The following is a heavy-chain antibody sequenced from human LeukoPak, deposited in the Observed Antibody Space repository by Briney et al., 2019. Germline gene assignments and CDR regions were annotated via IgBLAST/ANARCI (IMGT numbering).Heavy chain of an antibody. CDR2: ISSSSSTI. V-gene: IGHV3-48*01. J-gene: IGHJ4*02. CDR1: GFTFSSYS. Sequence: GGSLRLSCAASGFTFSSYSMNWVRQAPGKGLEWVSYISSSSSTIYYADSVKGRFTISRDNAKNSLYLQMNSLRAEDSAVYYCARDLGDSSGYYPDYWGQGTQVTVSS. CDR3: ARDLGDSSGYYPDY. D-gene: IGHD3-22*01.